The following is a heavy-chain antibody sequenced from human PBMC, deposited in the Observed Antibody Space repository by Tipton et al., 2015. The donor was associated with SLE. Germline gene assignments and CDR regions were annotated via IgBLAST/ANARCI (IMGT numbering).Heavy chain of an antibody. D-gene: IGHD2-2*01. CDR2: IYYSGST. J-gene: IGHJ5*02. CDR3: ASQTQPPHWFDP. CDR1: GGSFSGYY. Sequence: GLVKPSETLSLTCAVYGGSFSGYYWSWIRQPPGKGLEWIGYIYYSGSTYYNPSLKSRVTISVDTSKNQFSLKLSSVTAADTAVYYCASQTQPPHWFDPWGQGTLVTVSS. V-gene: IGHV4-34*01.